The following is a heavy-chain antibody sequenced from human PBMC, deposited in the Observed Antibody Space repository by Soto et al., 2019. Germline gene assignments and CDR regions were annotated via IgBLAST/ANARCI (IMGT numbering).Heavy chain of an antibody. V-gene: IGHV1-18*01. Sequence: GASVKVTCKASGYTFTSYGISWVRQAPGQGLEWMGWISAYNGNTNYAQKLQGRVTMTTDTSTSTAYMELRSLRSDDTPVYYCARYPTYYDILTGSYYYMDVWGKGTTVTVSS. CDR1: GYTFTSYG. CDR3: ARYPTYYDILTGSYYYMDV. CDR2: ISAYNGNT. J-gene: IGHJ6*03. D-gene: IGHD3-9*01.